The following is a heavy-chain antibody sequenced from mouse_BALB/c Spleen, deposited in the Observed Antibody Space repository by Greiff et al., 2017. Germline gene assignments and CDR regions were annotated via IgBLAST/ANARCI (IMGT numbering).Heavy chain of an antibody. CDR2: ISYSGST. CDR1: GYSITSDYA. V-gene: IGHV3-2*02. D-gene: IGHD2-14*01. J-gene: IGHJ4*01. Sequence: EVQLVESGPGLVKPSQSLSLTCTVTGYSITSDYAWNWIRQFPGNKLEWMGYISYSGSTIYNPSLKSRISITRDTSKNQFFLQLNSVTTEDTATYYCANYRYDGDYYAMDYWGQGTSVTVSS. CDR3: ANYRYDGDYYAMDY.